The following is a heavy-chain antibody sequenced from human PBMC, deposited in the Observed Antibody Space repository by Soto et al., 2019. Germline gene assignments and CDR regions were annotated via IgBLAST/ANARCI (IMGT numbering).Heavy chain of an antibody. CDR2: ISSSSSTT. V-gene: IGHV3-48*02. J-gene: IGHJ4*02. CDR3: ARAGGFDY. Sequence: PGGSLRLSCAASGFTVSSNYMSWVRQAPGKGLEWVSYISSSSSTTYYADPVKGRFTISRDNAKNSLYLQMNSLRDEDTAVYYCARAGGFDYWGQGTLVTVSS. CDR1: GFTVSSNY.